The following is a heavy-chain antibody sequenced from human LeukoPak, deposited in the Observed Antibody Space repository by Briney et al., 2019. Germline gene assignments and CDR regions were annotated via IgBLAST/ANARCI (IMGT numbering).Heavy chain of an antibody. V-gene: IGHV4-38-2*02. J-gene: IGHJ3*01. CDR1: GYSISSGYF. D-gene: IGHD3-10*01. Sequence: PSETLSLTCTVSGYSISSGYFWGWMRQPPGKGLEWIGRIYTSGSTNYNPSLKSRVTMSVDTSKNQFSLKLSSVTAADTAVYYCAKSNGYGLVDVWGQGTMVTVSS. CDR2: IYTSGST. CDR3: AKSNGYGLVDV.